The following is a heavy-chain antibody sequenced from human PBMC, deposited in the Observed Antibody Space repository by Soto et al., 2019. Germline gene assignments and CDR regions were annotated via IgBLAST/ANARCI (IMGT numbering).Heavy chain of an antibody. J-gene: IGHJ4*02. CDR2: IHPNGGGS. D-gene: IGHD2-21*02. V-gene: IGHV1-46*02. CDR3: ARGGHIAVVTASFDY. CDR1: GYSLNTYY. Sequence: QVQLVQSGAEVKKPGASVKVSCKPSGYSLNTYYLHWVRQAPGQGLEWMGVIHPNGGGSPYAQNFLGRVTMTRDTSTSTVFMELSSLRSADTAVYYCARGGHIAVVTASFDYWGQGTLVTISS.